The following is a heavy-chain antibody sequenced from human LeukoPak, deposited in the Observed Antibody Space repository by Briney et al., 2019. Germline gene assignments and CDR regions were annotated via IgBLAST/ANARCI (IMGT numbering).Heavy chain of an antibody. V-gene: IGHV4-34*01. CDR1: GVSSSGYY. J-gene: IGHJ4*02. Sequence: NPAETLSLTCAVYGVSSSGYYWSWLRQPPGKGLEGIGEINHSGSTNYNPSLKSRVTISVDTSKNQFSLKLSSATAADTAVYYCASYHYGSGRGVIDYWGQGTLVTVSS. CDR3: ASYHYGSGRGVIDY. CDR2: INHSGST. D-gene: IGHD3-10*01.